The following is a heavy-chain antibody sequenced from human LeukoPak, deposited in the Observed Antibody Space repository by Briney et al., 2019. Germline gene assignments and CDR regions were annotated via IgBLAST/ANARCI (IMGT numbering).Heavy chain of an antibody. CDR1: GGSISNYF. D-gene: IGHD1-26*01. Sequence: SETLSLTCTVSGGSISNYFWSWIRQPPGKGLEWIGYIFISGGTNYNPSLKSRVTMSEDRSKNQFSLELSSVTATDTAVYYCARLADTTVANHYLDYWGQGTLVTVSS. V-gene: IGHV4-4*09. CDR3: ARLADTTVANHYLDY. CDR2: IFISGGT. J-gene: IGHJ4*02.